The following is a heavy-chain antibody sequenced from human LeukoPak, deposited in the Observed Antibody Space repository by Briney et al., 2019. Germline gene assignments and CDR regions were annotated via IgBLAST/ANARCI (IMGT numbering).Heavy chain of an antibody. D-gene: IGHD3-3*01. CDR1: GFTVSSNY. Sequence: GGSLRLSCAASGFTVSSNYMSWVRQAPGKGLEWVSAISGSGGSTYYADSVKGRFTISRDNSKNTLYLQMNSLRAEDTAVYYCAKVKDFWSGYYYFDYWGQGTLVTVSS. J-gene: IGHJ4*02. CDR3: AKVKDFWSGYYYFDY. CDR2: ISGSGGST. V-gene: IGHV3-23*01.